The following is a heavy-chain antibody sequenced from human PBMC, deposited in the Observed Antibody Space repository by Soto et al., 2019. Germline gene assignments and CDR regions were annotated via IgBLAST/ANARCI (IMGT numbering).Heavy chain of an antibody. V-gene: IGHV4-30-2*01. Sequence: SETLSLTCAVSGGSISGGGFSWSWIRQPPGKGLEWIGYILHTGGTQYNPSLKSRVSMSVDKSKNQFSLHLTSVTAADTAVYYCARLQFGEGFDYWGQGALVT. CDR1: GGSISGGGFS. D-gene: IGHD3-10*01. J-gene: IGHJ4*02. CDR2: ILHTGGT. CDR3: ARLQFGEGFDY.